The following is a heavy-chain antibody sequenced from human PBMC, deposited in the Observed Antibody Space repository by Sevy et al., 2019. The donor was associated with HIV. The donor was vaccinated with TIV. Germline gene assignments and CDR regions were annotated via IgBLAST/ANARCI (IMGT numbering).Heavy chain of an antibody. CDR2: ISYSRTKK. D-gene: IGHD2-21*02. J-gene: IGHJ4*02. V-gene: IGHV3-30-3*01. CDR3: LRGAVEYCTDDCYHRIDY. CDR1: GFSFTLYA. Sequence: GGSLRPSCATSGFSFTLYAIHWVRKAPGKGLEWVALISYSRTKKYYAKPGKGRFTIPRNDSKNTAYLQMNNLRTDDTTVYYWLRGAVEYCTDDCYHRIDYWGQGTQVTVSS.